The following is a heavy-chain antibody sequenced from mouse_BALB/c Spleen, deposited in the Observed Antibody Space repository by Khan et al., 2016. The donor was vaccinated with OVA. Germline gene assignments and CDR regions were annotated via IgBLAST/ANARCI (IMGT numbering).Heavy chain of an antibody. Sequence: EVELVESGGDLVKPGGSLKLSCAASGFTFSSYGMSWVRQPPEKRLEWVATISSGGSYNYYPDSVQGRFTISRDTAKNTLYLQMSSLKSEDTAMYYDAREGFYGYYLDYWGQGTTLTVSS. J-gene: IGHJ2*01. D-gene: IGHD2-2*01. CDR2: ISSGGSYN. CDR3: AREGFYGYYLDY. CDR1: GFTFSSYG. V-gene: IGHV5-6*01.